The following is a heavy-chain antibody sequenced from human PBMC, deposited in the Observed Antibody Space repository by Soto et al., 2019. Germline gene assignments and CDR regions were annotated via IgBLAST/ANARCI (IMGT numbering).Heavy chain of an antibody. V-gene: IGHV1-18*01. D-gene: IGHD6-13*01. CDR3: ARVGNIAAAGPSYYFDY. J-gene: IGHJ4*02. Sequence: ASVKVSCKASGYTFTSYGISWVRRAPGQGLEWMGWISAYNGNTNYAQKLQGRVTMTTDTSTSTAYMELRSLRSDDTAVYYCARVGNIAAAGPSYYFDYWGQGTLVTVSS. CDR1: GYTFTSYG. CDR2: ISAYNGNT.